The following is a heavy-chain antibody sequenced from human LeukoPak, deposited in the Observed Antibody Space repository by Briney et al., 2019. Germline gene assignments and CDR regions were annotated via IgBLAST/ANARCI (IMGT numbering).Heavy chain of an antibody. Sequence: GGSLRLSCAASGFTFSSYGMHWVRQAPGKGLEWVAVISYDGSNKYYADFVKGRFTISRDNSKNTLYLQMNSLRAEDTAVYYCAKGYYYCSGSYYNVDYWGQGTLVTVSS. V-gene: IGHV3-30*18. CDR1: GFTFSSYG. CDR2: ISYDGSNK. J-gene: IGHJ4*02. D-gene: IGHD3-10*01. CDR3: AKGYYYCSGSYYNVDY.